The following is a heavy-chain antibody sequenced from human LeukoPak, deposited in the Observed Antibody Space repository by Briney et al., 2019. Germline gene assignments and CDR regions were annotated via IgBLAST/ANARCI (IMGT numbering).Heavy chain of an antibody. V-gene: IGHV1-2*02. D-gene: IGHD3-10*01. CDR2: INPNSGGT. Sequence: ASVKVSCKASGYTFTSYGISWVRQAPGQGLEWMGWINPNSGGTNYAQKFQGRVTMTRDTSISTAYMELSRLRSDDTAVYYCARDDLDSIFRGSWGQGTLVTVSS. J-gene: IGHJ4*02. CDR1: GYTFTSYG. CDR3: ARDDLDSIFRGS.